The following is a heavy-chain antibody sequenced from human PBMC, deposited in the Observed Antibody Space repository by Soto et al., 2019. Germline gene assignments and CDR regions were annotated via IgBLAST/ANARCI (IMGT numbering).Heavy chain of an antibody. CDR3: AWVAASSGSGFDAFDI. CDR2: MNPNSGNT. Sequence: ASVKVSCKASGYTFTSYDINWVRQATGQGLEWMGWMNPNSGNTGYAQKFQGRVTMTRNTSISTAYMELSSLRSEDTAVYYCAWVAASSGSGFDAFDIWGQGTMATVSS. CDR1: GYTFTSYD. J-gene: IGHJ3*02. D-gene: IGHD2-15*01. V-gene: IGHV1-8*01.